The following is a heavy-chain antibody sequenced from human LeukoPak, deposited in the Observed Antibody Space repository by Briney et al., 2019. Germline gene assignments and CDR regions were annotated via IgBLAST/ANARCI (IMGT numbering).Heavy chain of an antibody. CDR3: ARHPTVALMFDY. J-gene: IGHJ4*02. CDR2: INHSGST. Sequence: SETLSLTCAVYGGSFSGYYWSWIRQPPGRGLEWIGEINHSGSTNYNPSLKSRVTISVDTSKNQFSLRLSSVTAADTAVYYCARHPTVALMFDYWGQGTLVTVSS. CDR1: GGSFSGYY. D-gene: IGHD4-11*01. V-gene: IGHV4-34*01.